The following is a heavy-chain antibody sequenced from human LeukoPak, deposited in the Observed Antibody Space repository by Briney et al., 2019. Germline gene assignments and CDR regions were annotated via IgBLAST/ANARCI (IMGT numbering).Heavy chain of an antibody. D-gene: IGHD3-10*01. CDR2: INSDGSTI. J-gene: IGHJ4*02. Sequence: PGGSLRLSRAASGFTFSSYWLHWVRQAPGKGLVWVSRINSDGSTINYADSVKGRFTISRDNAGSTLYLQMNSLGDEDTAVYYCARAGYYRFDYWGQGALVTVSS. V-gene: IGHV3-74*01. CDR1: GFTFSSYW. CDR3: ARAGYYRFDY.